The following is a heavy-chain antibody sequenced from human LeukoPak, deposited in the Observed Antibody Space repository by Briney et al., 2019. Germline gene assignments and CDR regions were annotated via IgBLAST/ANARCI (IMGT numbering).Heavy chain of an antibody. J-gene: IGHJ4*02. CDR1: GGSFSSSSYY. V-gene: IGHV4-39*01. CDR3: AREVVTGNPSRFDF. D-gene: IGHD4-23*01. Sequence: PSETLSLTCTVSGGSFSSSSYYWGWVRQPPGKGLEWIGSIYYSGSTYYNPSLKSRVTISVDTSKNQFSLKLSSVTAADTAVYYCAREVVTGNPSRFDFWGQGTLVTVSS. CDR2: IYYSGST.